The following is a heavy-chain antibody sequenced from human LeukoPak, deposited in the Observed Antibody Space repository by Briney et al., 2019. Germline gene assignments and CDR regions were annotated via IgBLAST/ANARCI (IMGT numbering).Heavy chain of an antibody. Sequence: SVKVSCKXSGGTFSSYAISWVRQAPGQGLEWMGGIIPIFGTANYAQKFQGRVTITADESTSTAYMELSSLRSEDTAVYYCAREYIVVVPAAIRPFDIWGQGTMVTVSS. J-gene: IGHJ3*02. V-gene: IGHV1-69*01. CDR1: GGTFSSYA. CDR2: IIPIFGTA. CDR3: AREYIVVVPAAIRPFDI. D-gene: IGHD2-2*02.